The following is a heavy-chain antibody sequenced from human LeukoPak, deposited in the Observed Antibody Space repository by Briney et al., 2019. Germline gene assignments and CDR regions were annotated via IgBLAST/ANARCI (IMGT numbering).Heavy chain of an antibody. V-gene: IGHV1-69*13. CDR2: ILPVFGVP. J-gene: IGHJ3*02. CDR3: ARDLTGVPPAI. D-gene: IGHD3-10*01. Sequence: GASVKVSCKASGGTFSNYAISWVRQAPGQGLEWMGSILPVFGVPNYAQKFQGRVTIIVDESMTTTYMELSSLRSEDTAMYYCARDLTGVPPAIWGQGTMVTVSS. CDR1: GGTFSNYA.